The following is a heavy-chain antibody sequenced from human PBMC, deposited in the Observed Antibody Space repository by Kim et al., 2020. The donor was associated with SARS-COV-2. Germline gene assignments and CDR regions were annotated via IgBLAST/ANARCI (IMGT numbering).Heavy chain of an antibody. V-gene: IGHV5-51*01. D-gene: IGHD1-1*01. CDR3: ARQATETTGGNHDAFDI. CDR1: GYTFTNYW. J-gene: IGHJ3*02. CDR2: IDPSDSDT. Sequence: GESLKISCKGSGYTFTNYWIAWVRQMPGKGLEWMGIIDPSDSDTRYSPSFQGQVTISADKSISTAYLQWSSLKASDTAIYYCARQATETTGGNHDAFDIWGQGTVVTVSS.